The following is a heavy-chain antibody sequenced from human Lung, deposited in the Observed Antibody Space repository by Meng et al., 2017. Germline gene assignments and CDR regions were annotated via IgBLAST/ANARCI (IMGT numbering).Heavy chain of an antibody. D-gene: IGHD3-22*01. J-gene: IGHJ4*02. Sequence: EVQLVESGGGLVKPGGSLRLSCAASGFTFSTYSMNWVRQAPGKGLEWVSSINSGSPYIYYPPSLHRRFTISRDSAKNSVYLQMNSLRAEDTAVYYCARGVTITLTKYHFDYWGQGILVTVSS. CDR2: INSGSPYI. V-gene: IGHV3-21*01. CDR1: GFTFSTYS. CDR3: ARGVTITLTKYHFDY.